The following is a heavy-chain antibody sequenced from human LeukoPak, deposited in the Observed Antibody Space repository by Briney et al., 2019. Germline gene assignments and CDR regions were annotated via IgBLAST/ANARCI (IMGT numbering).Heavy chain of an antibody. V-gene: IGHV3-30*02. J-gene: IGHJ6*03. CDR3: AKDSDCTTTTCYDYYYYYMDV. CDR2: IRFDGSYK. Sequence: GGSLRLSCAASGFTFSSYGIHWVRQGPGKGLEWVAFIRFDGSYKYYADSVKGRFTISRDNSKNTLFLEMNSLRAEDAAVYYCAKDSDCTTTTCYDYYYYYMDVWGKGTTVTVSS. D-gene: IGHD2-2*01. CDR1: GFTFSSYG.